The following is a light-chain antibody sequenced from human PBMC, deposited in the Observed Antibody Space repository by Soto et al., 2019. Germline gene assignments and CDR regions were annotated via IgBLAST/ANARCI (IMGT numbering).Light chain of an antibody. CDR3: AAWDDSLGAYV. J-gene: IGLJ1*01. CDR2: EVS. V-gene: IGLV2-14*01. Sequence: QSALTQPASVSGSPGQSITISCTGTSSDVGGYNYVSWYQQHPGKAPKLMIYEVSNRPSGVSNRFSGSKSGNTASLTISGLQAEDEADYYCAAWDDSLGAYVFGTGTKVTVL. CDR1: SSDVGGYNY.